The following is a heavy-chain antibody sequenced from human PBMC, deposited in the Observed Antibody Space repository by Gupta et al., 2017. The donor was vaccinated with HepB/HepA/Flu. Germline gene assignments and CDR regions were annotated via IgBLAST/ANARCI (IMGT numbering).Heavy chain of an antibody. CDR3: AREGWQWLAFFDY. CDR2: ISSSDSTI. J-gene: IGHJ4*02. V-gene: IGHV3-48*03. CDR1: GFPFSSYE. Sequence: EVQLVESGGGLVQPGGSLRLSCAASGFPFSSYEMNLVRQAPGKGLEWVSYISSSDSTIYYADSVKGRFTISRDNAKNSLYLQMNSLRAEDTAVYYCAREGWQWLAFFDYWGQGALVSVSS. D-gene: IGHD6-19*01.